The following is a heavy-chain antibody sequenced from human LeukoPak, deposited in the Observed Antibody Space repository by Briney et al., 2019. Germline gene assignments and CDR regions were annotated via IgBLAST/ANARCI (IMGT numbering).Heavy chain of an antibody. CDR3: ARGATAIENWFDP. CDR1: GGSISSSSYY. Sequence: PSETLSLTCTVSGGSISSSSYYWGWIRQPPGKGLEWIRSIYYSGSTYYNPSLKSRVTISVDTSKNQFSLKLSSVTAADTAVYYCARGATAIENWFDPWGQGTLVTVSS. D-gene: IGHD2-21*02. V-gene: IGHV4-39*07. CDR2: IYYSGST. J-gene: IGHJ5*02.